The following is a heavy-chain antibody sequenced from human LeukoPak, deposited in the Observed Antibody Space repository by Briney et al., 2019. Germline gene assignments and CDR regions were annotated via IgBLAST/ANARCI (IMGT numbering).Heavy chain of an antibody. CDR1: GFTFSSYA. V-gene: IGHV3-23*01. J-gene: IGHJ3*01. CDR3: AKIRAPAYDF. D-gene: IGHD3-3*02. CDR2: ISGSGSGDST. Sequence: GGSLRLSCAASGFTFSSYAMNWVRQAPGKGLEWVSAISGSGSGDSTYYADSVKGRFTISRDNSKNTLYLQMNSLRAEDTAIYYCAKIRAPAYDFWGQGTMVTVSS.